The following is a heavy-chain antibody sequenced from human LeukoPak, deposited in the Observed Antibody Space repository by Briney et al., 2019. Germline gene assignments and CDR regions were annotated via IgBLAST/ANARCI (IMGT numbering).Heavy chain of an antibody. J-gene: IGHJ5*02. D-gene: IGHD3-22*01. Sequence: GGSLRLSCAASGFTFSRYWMSWVRQAPEKGLEWVANIKQDGSEKYYVDSVKGRFTIFRDNAKNSLYLEMNSLRADDTAVYYCARDRTSGYNWFDPWGQGTLVTVSS. CDR2: IKQDGSEK. V-gene: IGHV3-7*01. CDR1: GFTFSRYW. CDR3: ARDRTSGYNWFDP.